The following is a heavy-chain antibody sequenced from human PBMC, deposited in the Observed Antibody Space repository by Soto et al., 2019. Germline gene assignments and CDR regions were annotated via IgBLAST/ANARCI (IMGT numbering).Heavy chain of an antibody. Sequence: SETLSLTCAVYGGSFSGDYWSWIRQPPGKGLEWIGEINHSGSTNYNPSLKSRVTISVDTSKNQFSLKLSSVTAADTAVYYCARGSSSWYGWFDSWGQGTLVTVSS. D-gene: IGHD6-13*01. CDR2: INHSGST. V-gene: IGHV4-34*01. CDR1: GGSFSGDY. J-gene: IGHJ5*01. CDR3: ARGSSSWYGWFDS.